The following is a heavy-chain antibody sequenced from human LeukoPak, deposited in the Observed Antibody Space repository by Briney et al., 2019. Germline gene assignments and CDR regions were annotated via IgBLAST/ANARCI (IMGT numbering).Heavy chain of an antibody. CDR3: VRGAYSSSWLNFDY. CDR2: IPYDGSNK. CDR1: GFTFSSYA. D-gene: IGHD6-13*01. V-gene: IGHV3-30*04. Sequence: GGSLRLSCAASGFTFSSYAMSWIRQAPGKGLEWVALIPYDGSNKYYADSVKGRFTVSRDNSKNTLYLQMNSLRAEDTAVYYCVRGAYSSSWLNFDYWGQGTLVTVSS. J-gene: IGHJ4*02.